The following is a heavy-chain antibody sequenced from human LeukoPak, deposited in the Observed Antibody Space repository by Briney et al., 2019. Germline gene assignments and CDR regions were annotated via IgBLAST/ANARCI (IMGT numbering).Heavy chain of an antibody. CDR1: GYTFTSYG. CDR2: ISAYNGNT. V-gene: IGHV1-18*01. D-gene: IGHD1-26*01. J-gene: IGHJ4*02. Sequence: ASVKVSCKASGYTFTSYGISWVRQAPGQGLEWMGWISAYNGNTNYAQKLQGRVTMTTDTSTSTAYMELRSLRSEDTAVYYCARDRVGATILDYWGQGTLVTVSS. CDR3: ARDRVGATILDY.